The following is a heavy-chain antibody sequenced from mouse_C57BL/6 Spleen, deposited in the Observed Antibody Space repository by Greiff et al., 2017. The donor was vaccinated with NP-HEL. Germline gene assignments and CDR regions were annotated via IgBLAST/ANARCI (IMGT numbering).Heavy chain of an antibody. CDR2: IYPGDGDT. D-gene: IGHD6-1*01. Sequence: VKLVESGAELVKPGASVKISCKASGYAFSSYWMNWVKQRPGKGLEWIGQIYPGDGDTNYNGKFKGKATLTADKSSSTAYMQLSSLTSEDSAVYVCARGEPLYYYAMDYWGQRTSVTVSS. V-gene: IGHV1-80*01. CDR1: GYAFSSYW. CDR3: ARGEPLYYYAMDY. J-gene: IGHJ4*01.